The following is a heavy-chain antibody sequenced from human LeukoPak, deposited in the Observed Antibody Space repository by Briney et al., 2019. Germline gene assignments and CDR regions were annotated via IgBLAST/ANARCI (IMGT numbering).Heavy chain of an antibody. J-gene: IGHJ4*02. V-gene: IGHV3-7*03. D-gene: IGHD3-10*01. Sequence: GGSLRLSCEGSAFIFSGHWVNWVRQTPGKGLEWVASIKEDGSERQYVDSVKGRFTISRDNSKNTLYLQMNSLRAEDTAVYYCARVSGSGIWGQGTLVTVSS. CDR1: AFIFSGHW. CDR3: ARVSGSGI. CDR2: IKEDGSER.